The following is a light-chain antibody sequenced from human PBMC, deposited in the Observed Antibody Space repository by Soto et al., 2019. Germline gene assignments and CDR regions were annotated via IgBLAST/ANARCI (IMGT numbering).Light chain of an antibody. V-gene: IGKV3D-15*01. CDR1: QGVSSN. CDR3: QQYMSYS. CDR2: GAS. J-gene: IGKJ1*01. Sequence: IEMTQSPDTLSVSPGERATLSCRASQGVSSNLAWYQQKPGQAPRLLIYGASSRATGIPDRFSGSGSGTDFTLTISSLQPDDFATYYCQQYMSYSFGQGTKVDIK.